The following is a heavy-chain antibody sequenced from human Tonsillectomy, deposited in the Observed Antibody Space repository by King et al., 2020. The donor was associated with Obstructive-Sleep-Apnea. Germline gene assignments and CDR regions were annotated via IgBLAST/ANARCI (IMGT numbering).Heavy chain of an antibody. Sequence: VQLVESGGGVVQPGRSLRLSCAASGFTFSSYAMHWVRQAPGKGLEWVAVIPYDGSNKYYADSVKGRFTISRDNSKNTLYLQMNSLRAEDTAVYYCARELRDDILTGYSLEDYGMDVWGQGTTVTVSS. V-gene: IGHV3-30*04. J-gene: IGHJ6*02. D-gene: IGHD3-9*01. CDR3: ARELRDDILTGYSLEDYGMDV. CDR1: GFTFSSYA. CDR2: IPYDGSNK.